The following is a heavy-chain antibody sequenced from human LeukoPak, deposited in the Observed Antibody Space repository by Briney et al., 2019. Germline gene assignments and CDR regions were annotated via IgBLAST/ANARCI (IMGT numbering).Heavy chain of an antibody. J-gene: IGHJ6*03. D-gene: IGHD3-3*01. Sequence: PSETLSLTCTVSGGSISSYYWSWIRQPPGKGLEWIGYIYYSGSTNYNPSLKSRVTISVDTSKNQFSLKLSSVTAADTAVYYCARDSFTTPHYDFWSGRPIYYMDVWGKGTTVTVSS. CDR2: IYYSGST. CDR1: GGSISSYY. V-gene: IGHV4-59*01. CDR3: ARDSFTTPHYDFWSGRPIYYMDV.